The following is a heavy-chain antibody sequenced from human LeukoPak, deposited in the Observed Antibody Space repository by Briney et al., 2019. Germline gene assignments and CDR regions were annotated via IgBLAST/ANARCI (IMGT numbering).Heavy chain of an antibody. V-gene: IGHV4-4*07. J-gene: IGHJ6*03. D-gene: IGHD3-22*01. CDR1: GGSIISNY. CDR2: IYGSGIT. CDR3: ARLKFYDSTGYSPGYYMDV. Sequence: SETLSLTCTVSGGSIISNYWSWLRQSAGAGLEWIGRIYGSGITDYNPSLKSRVTMSLDTSRKQFSLRLTSVTAADTAVYYCARLKFYDSTGYSPGYYMDVWGKGTTVSVFS.